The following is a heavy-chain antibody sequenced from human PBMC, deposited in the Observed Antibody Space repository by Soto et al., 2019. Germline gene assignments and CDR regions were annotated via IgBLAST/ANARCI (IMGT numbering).Heavy chain of an antibody. J-gene: IGHJ3*02. CDR3: ARDPTGATDAFDI. CDR2: ISSSSSYI. CDR1: GFTFSSYS. V-gene: IGHV3-21*01. Sequence: GGSLRLSCAASGFTFSSYSMNWVRQAPGKGLEWVSSISSSSSYIYYADSVKGRFTISRDNAKNSLHLQVNSLRAEDTAVYYCARDPTGATDAFDIWGQGTMVTVSS.